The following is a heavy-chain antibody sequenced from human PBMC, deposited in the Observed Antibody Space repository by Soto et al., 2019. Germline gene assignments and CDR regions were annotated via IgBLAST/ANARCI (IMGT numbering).Heavy chain of an antibody. D-gene: IGHD3-10*01. Sequence: QVQLVQSGAEVKKPGSSVRVSCKASGDTFTFYSINWVRQAPGLGLEWMGRINPILSMSNYAQRFQGRVTMTADKSRGTAYMELSSLRSEDTAMYYCASSYGSGYRAFDYWGQGALVTVSS. V-gene: IGHV1-69*02. CDR3: ASSYGSGYRAFDY. CDR1: GDTFTFYS. CDR2: INPILSMS. J-gene: IGHJ4*02.